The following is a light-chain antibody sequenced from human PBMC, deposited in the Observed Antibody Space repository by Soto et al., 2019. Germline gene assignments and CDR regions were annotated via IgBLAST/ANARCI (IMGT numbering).Light chain of an antibody. J-gene: IGKJ1*01. CDR1: QSISSY. V-gene: IGKV1-39*01. Sequence: DIQVTQSPSSLSASVGDRVTITCRASQSISSYLNWYQQKPGKAPKLLIYAASSLQSGVPSRFSGSGSGTDFTLTISSLQPEDFATYYCQQSYSTPRTFGQATKVDIK. CDR3: QQSYSTPRT. CDR2: AAS.